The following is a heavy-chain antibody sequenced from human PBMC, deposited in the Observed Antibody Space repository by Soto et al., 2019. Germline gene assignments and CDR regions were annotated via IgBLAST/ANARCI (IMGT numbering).Heavy chain of an antibody. V-gene: IGHV1-46*01. Sequence: QVQLVQSGAEVKKPGASVKVSCKASGYTFTSYYMHWVRQAPGQGLEWMGIIHHSGGSTSYAQKFQGRVTMTRATSTSTVYMELSSLRSEDTAVYYCARDRDYYDSSGYSSGAEYFQHWGQCTLVTVSS. CDR1: GYTFTSYY. J-gene: IGHJ1*01. D-gene: IGHD3-22*01. CDR3: ARDRDYYDSSGYSSGAEYFQH. CDR2: IHHSGGST.